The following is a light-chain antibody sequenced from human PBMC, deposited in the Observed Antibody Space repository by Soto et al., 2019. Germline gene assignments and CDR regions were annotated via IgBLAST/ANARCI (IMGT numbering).Light chain of an antibody. CDR1: SSNIGAGYD. Sequence: QSALTQPPSVSGAPGQRVTISCTGSSSNIGAGYDVHWYQQLPGTAPKLLIYDNVNRPSGVPDRFSGSKSGTSASLAITGLQAEDEADYYCQSDDITLSGSVFGTGTKVTVL. J-gene: IGLJ1*01. CDR3: QSDDITLSGSV. V-gene: IGLV1-40*01. CDR2: DNV.